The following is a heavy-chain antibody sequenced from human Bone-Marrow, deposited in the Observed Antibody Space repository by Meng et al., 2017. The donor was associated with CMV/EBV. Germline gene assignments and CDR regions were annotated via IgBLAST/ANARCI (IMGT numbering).Heavy chain of an antibody. J-gene: IGHJ6*02. CDR3: ARAPPGGFYDFWSGYYSYYYYYYGMDV. CDR1: GYTFTGYY. CDR2: MNPNSGNT. V-gene: IGHV1-8*02. D-gene: IGHD3-3*01. Sequence: ASVKVSCKASGYTFTGYYMHWVRQAPGQGLEWMGWMNPNSGNTGYAQKFQGRVTMTRNTSISTAYMELSSLRSEDTAVYYCARAPPGGFYDFWSGYYSYYYYYYGMDVWGQGTTVTFSS.